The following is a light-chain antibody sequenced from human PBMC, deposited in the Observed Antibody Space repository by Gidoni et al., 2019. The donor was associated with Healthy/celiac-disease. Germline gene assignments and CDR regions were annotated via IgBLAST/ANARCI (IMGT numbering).Light chain of an antibody. CDR1: QSVSSN. V-gene: IGKV3-15*01. CDR3: QQYKNWPYT. Sequence: EIVMTQSPATLSVSPGERATLSCRASQSVSSNLAWYQQNPGQAPRLLIYGASTRATGIPARFSGSGSGTEFTLTISSLQSEDFAVYYCQQYKNWPYTFXQXTKLXIK. J-gene: IGKJ2*01. CDR2: GAS.